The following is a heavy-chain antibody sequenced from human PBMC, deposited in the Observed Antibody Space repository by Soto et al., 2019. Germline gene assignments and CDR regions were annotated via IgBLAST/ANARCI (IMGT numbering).Heavy chain of an antibody. V-gene: IGHV4-31*03. CDR3: ARGTPLDYGDYEYYFDY. D-gene: IGHD4-17*01. CDR1: GGSISSGGYY. Sequence: SETLSLTCTVSGGSISSGGYYWSWIRQHPGKGLEWIGEIYHSGSTYYNPSLKSRVTISVDKSKNQFSLKLSSVTAADTAVYYCARGTPLDYGDYEYYFDYWGQGTLVTVSS. J-gene: IGHJ4*02. CDR2: IYHSGST.